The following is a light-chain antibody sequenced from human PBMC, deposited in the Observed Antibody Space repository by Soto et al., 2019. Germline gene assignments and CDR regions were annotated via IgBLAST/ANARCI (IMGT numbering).Light chain of an antibody. V-gene: IGKV3-11*01. CDR3: LQRNRWPPVT. Sequence: SVLTQSPATLSLPPGERATLSCRASPSVSNSLAWYQHKPGQAPRLLNYDAFNRATGVPTRFSGSGSGTDFTLTISSLEPEDFAVYYCLQRNRWPPVTFGGWTKVDIK. J-gene: IGKJ4*01. CDR1: PSVSNS. CDR2: DAF.